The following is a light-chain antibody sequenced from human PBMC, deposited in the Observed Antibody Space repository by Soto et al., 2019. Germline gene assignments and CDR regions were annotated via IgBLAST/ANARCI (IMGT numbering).Light chain of an antibody. J-gene: IGKJ2*01. CDR2: DAS. CDR1: QSVSSK. V-gene: IGKV3-15*01. CDR3: QQYNDWHPYT. Sequence: EIVMTQSPATVSVSPGERATLSCRASQSVSSKLAWYQQKPGQPPRLLIFDASARATGVPDRFSGRGSGTEFILTISRLQSEDFAVYYCQQYNDWHPYTFGQGTKVDIK.